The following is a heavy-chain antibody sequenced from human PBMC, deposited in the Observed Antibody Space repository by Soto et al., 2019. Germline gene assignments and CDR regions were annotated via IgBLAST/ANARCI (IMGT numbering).Heavy chain of an antibody. D-gene: IGHD5-18*01. CDR2: ISYDGSNQ. J-gene: IGHJ4*02. CDR3: AKDIVKYTYGACDY. CDR1: GFSFNTYG. V-gene: IGHV3-30*18. Sequence: QVQLVESGGAVVQPGESLRLSCAASGFSFNTYGMYWVRQAPGKGLEWVAAISYDGSNQYHADSVKGRFTISRDNSKSTLYLQMNSLRVEDTAVYYCAKDIVKYTYGACDYWGQGALVTVSS.